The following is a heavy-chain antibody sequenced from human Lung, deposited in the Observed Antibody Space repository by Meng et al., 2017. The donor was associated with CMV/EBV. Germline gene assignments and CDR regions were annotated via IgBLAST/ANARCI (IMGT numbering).Heavy chain of an antibody. D-gene: IGHD2-2*01. J-gene: IGHJ6*01. CDR2: IRYDGSNP. V-gene: IGHV3-30*02. CDR3: AKDLSYCTTTNCFEGSRFYYAMDV. Sequence: GGSLRLXCAASGFSFSNYAMHWVRQAPGKGLEWVAFIRYDGSNPYYVDSVKGRFIISRDNSKRTLYLQMNSLRAEDTAVYYCAKDLSYCTTTNCFEGSRFYYAMDVWGQGNXV. CDR1: GFSFSNYA.